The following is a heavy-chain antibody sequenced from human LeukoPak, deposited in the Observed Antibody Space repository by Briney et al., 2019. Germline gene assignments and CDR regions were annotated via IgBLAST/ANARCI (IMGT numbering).Heavy chain of an antibody. CDR1: GITFSSYG. CDR2: ISSTGGTT. CDR3: AKDGSVSTVTTFDY. J-gene: IGHJ4*02. Sequence: GGSLRLSCAASGITFSSYGMSWVRQAPGKGLEWVSSISSTGGTTYYADSVKGRFTISRDNSKNTLYLQMNSLRAEDTAVYYCAKDGSVSTVTTFDYWGQGTLVTVSS. D-gene: IGHD4-17*01. V-gene: IGHV3-23*01.